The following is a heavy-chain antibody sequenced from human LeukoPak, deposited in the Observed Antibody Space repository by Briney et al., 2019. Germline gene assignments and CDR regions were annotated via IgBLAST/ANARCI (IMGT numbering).Heavy chain of an antibody. J-gene: IGHJ6*02. CDR1: GFTVSSNY. CDR3: ARDSPDYYGSGKTYYYCGMDV. Sequence: PGGSLRLSCAASGFTVSSNYMSWVRQAPGKGLEWVSVIYSGGSTYYADSVKGRFTISRDNSKNTLYLQMNSLRAEDTAVYYCARDSPDYYGSGKTYYYCGMDVWGQGTTVTVSS. D-gene: IGHD3-10*01. CDR2: IYSGGST. V-gene: IGHV3-66*01.